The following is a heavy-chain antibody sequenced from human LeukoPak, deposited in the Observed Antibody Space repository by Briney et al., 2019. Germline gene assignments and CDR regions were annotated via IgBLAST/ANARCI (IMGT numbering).Heavy chain of an antibody. CDR3: AKSKTRYCSSTSCYFLDY. V-gene: IGHV3-30*18. CDR2: ISYDGSNK. J-gene: IGHJ4*02. D-gene: IGHD2-2*01. CDR1: GFTLSSYG. Sequence: GGSLRLSCAASGFTLSSYGMHWVRQAPGKGLEWVAVISYDGSNKYYADSVKGRFTISRDNSKNTLYLQMNSLRAEDTAVYYCAKSKTRYCSSTSCYFLDYWGQGTLVTVSS.